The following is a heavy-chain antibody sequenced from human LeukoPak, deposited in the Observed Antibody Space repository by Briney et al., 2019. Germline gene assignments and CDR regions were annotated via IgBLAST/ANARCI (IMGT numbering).Heavy chain of an antibody. J-gene: IGHJ4*02. V-gene: IGHV4-39*07. D-gene: IGHD3-3*01. CDR2: IYHSGNT. CDR3: ARDRVLRFLEWQYYFDY. Sequence: SETLSLTCSVSGGSISSSNYYWGWIRQPPGKGLEWIGSIYHSGNTYYNPSLKSRVTISVDTSKNQFSLKLSSVTAADTAVYYCARDRVLRFLEWQYYFDYWGQGTLVTVSS. CDR1: GGSISSSNYY.